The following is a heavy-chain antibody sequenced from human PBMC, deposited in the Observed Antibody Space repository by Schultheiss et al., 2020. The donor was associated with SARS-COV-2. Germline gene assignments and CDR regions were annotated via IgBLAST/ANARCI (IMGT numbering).Heavy chain of an antibody. D-gene: IGHD1-26*01. CDR1: GFTFSSYS. V-gene: IGHV3-9*01. CDR3: AKDLGGSYPNWFDP. J-gene: IGHJ5*02. Sequence: GGSLRLSCAASGFTFSSYSMNWVRKAPGKGLEWVSGISWNSGSIGYADSVKGRFTISRDNAKNSLYLQMNSLRAEDTAVYYCAKDLGGSYPNWFDPWGQGTLVTVSS. CDR2: ISWNSGSI.